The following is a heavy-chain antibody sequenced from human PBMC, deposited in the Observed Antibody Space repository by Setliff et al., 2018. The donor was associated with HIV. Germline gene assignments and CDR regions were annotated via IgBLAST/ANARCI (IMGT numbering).Heavy chain of an antibody. CDR3: VRGTLDF. Sequence: GESLKISCVASGFNFKTYGMTWVRQAPGKGLDWVAHIGSSNHGIHYTASVRGRFTASRDNGKNSLFLQMNSLRAEDTAVYYCVRGTLDFWGQGNLVTVSS. J-gene: IGHJ4*02. CDR1: GFNFKTYG. CDR2: IGSSNHGI. V-gene: IGHV3-48*01.